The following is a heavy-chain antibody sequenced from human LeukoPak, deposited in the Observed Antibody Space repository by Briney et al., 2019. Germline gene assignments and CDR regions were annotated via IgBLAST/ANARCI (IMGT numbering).Heavy chain of an antibody. D-gene: IGHD7-27*01. CDR1: GDRVSSNSAA. Sequence: SQTLSLTCAISGDRVSSNSAAWNWLRQSPSRGLEWLGRTYYRSKWFDDYAVSVKSRITINPDTSKNQFSLQLNSVTPEDTAVYYCARHGWGSAGWFDPWGQGTLVTVSS. CDR2: TYYRSKWFD. CDR3: ARHGWGSAGWFDP. J-gene: IGHJ5*02. V-gene: IGHV6-1*01.